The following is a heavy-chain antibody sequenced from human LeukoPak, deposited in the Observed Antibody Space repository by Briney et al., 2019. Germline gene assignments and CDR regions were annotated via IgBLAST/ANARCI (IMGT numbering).Heavy chain of an antibody. Sequence: SVKVSCKASGGTFSSYAISWVRQAPGQGLEWMGGIVPIFGTANYAQKFQGRVRITADESTSTAYMELSSLRSEDTAVYYCARADYYGSGSYRPWFDPWGQGTLVTVSS. CDR3: ARADYYGSGSYRPWFDP. V-gene: IGHV1-69*01. J-gene: IGHJ5*02. CDR2: IVPIFGTA. CDR1: GGTFSSYA. D-gene: IGHD3-10*01.